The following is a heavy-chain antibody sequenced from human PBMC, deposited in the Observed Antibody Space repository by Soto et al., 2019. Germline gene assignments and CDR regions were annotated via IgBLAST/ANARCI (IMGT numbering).Heavy chain of an antibody. D-gene: IGHD3-10*01. CDR3: ARGRSITMVRGVIRSAWDGMDV. Sequence: SETLSLTCTVSGGSISSSRCHWGWIRQPPGKGLEWIASIKHSGTTFYNPSLKSRVTISVDTSKNQFSLKLNSVTAADTAVYYCARGRSITMVRGVIRSAWDGMDVWGQGTTVTSP. J-gene: IGHJ6*02. CDR1: GGSISSSRCH. V-gene: IGHV4-39*01. CDR2: IKHSGTT.